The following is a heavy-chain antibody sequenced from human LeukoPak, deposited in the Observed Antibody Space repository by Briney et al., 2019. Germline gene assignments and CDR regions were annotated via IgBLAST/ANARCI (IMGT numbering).Heavy chain of an antibody. V-gene: IGHV3-33*01. D-gene: IGHD3-22*01. CDR2: IWYDGSNK. CDR3: ARDRDYDLNYFDY. Sequence: GGSLRLSCAASGFTFSSYGMHWVRQAPGKGLEWVAVIWYDGSNKYYADSVKGRFTISRDNSKNTLYLQMNSLRAEDTAVYYCARDRDYDLNYFDYWGQGTLVTVSS. CDR1: GFTFSSYG. J-gene: IGHJ4*02.